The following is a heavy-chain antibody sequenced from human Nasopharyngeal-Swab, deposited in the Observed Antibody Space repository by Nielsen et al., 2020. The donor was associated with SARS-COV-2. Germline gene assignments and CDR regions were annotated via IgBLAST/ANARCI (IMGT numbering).Heavy chain of an antibody. J-gene: IGHJ6*02. Sequence: WVRQAPGQGLEWMGGIIPIFGTANYAQKFQGRVTITADESTSTVYMELSSLRSEDTAVYYCARVDTAMVSYYYYGMDVWGQGTTVTVSS. V-gene: IGHV1-69*01. CDR2: IIPIFGTA. D-gene: IGHD5-18*01. CDR3: ARVDTAMVSYYYYGMDV.